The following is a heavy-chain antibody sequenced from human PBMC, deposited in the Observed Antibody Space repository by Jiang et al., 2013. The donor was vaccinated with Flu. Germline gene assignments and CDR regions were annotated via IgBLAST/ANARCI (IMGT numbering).Heavy chain of an antibody. V-gene: IGHV4-59*01. J-gene: IGHJ4*02. CDR2: IFYNGGI. D-gene: IGHD3-16*01. CDR3: ARDAYGEGDFDS. Sequence: PGLVKPSETLSLICTVSGGSIHNNYWSWIRQPPGKGLEWIAYIFYNGGINYNPSLRGRVTVSVDKSKNQFSLNLRSVTAADTAVYYCARDAYGEGDFDSWGQGTLVSVSS. CDR1: GGSIHNNY.